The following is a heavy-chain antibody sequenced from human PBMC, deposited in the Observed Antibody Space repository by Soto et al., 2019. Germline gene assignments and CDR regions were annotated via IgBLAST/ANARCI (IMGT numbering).Heavy chain of an antibody. CDR1: GGTFSSYA. V-gene: IGHV1-69*13. J-gene: IGHJ4*02. D-gene: IGHD2-15*01. CDR3: ARLSVPGSSSPFDY. CDR2: IIPIFGTA. Sequence: GASVKVSCKASGGTFSSYAISWVRQAPGQGLEWMGGIIPIFGTANYAQKFQGRVTITADESTSTAYMELSSLRSEETAVYYCARLSVPGSSSPFDYWGQGTLVTASS.